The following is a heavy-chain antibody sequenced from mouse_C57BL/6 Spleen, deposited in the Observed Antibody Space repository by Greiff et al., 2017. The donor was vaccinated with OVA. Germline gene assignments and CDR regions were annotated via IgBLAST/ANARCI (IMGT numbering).Heavy chain of an antibody. D-gene: IGHD1-1*01. CDR3: ARSEFITTVYFDY. J-gene: IGHJ2*01. Sequence: QVQLQQPGAELVKPGASVKLSCKASGYTFTSYWMHWVKQRPGQGLEWIGMIHPNSGSTNYNEKFKSKATLTVDKSSSTAYMQLSSLTSEDSAVYYCARSEFITTVYFDYWGQGTTLTVSS. V-gene: IGHV1-64*01. CDR2: IHPNSGST. CDR1: GYTFTSYW.